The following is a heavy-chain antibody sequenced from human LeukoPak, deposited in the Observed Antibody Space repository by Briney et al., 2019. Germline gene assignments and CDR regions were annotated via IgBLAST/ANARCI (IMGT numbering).Heavy chain of an antibody. V-gene: IGHV3-48*03. CDR1: GFTFSSYE. CDR2: ISHSSAAK. CDR3: ARETADCGGDCYDS. J-gene: IGHJ4*02. Sequence: GGSLRLSCAASGFTFSSYEFNWVRQAPPMGLEGISYISHSSAAKYYAESVRGRFSGSRDNAKHSVYLQMDSLRVEDTAVYYCARETADCGGDCYDSWGQGTLVTVSS. D-gene: IGHD2-21*01.